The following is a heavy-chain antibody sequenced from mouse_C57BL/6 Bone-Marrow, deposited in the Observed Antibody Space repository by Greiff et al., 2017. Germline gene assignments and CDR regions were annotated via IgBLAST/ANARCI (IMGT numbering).Heavy chain of an antibody. CDR2: INSDGGST. V-gene: IGHV5-2*01. CDR3: ARGGVKDAMDY. D-gene: IGHD1-3*01. Sequence: EVQLVESGGGLVQPGESLKLSCESNEYEFPSHDMSWVRKTPEKRLELVAAINSDGGSTYYPDTMERRFIISSDNTKKTLYMQMSSLRSDDTALYYCARGGVKDAMDYWGQGTSVTVSS. J-gene: IGHJ4*01. CDR1: EYEFPSHD.